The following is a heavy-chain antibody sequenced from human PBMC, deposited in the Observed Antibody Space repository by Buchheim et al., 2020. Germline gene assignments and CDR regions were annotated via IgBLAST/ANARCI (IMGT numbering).Heavy chain of an antibody. CDR1: GFTFSSYS. J-gene: IGHJ6*02. V-gene: IGHV3-21*01. CDR2: ISSSSSYI. D-gene: IGHD3-3*01. Sequence: EVQLVESGGGLVKPGGSLRLSCAASGFTFSSYSMNWVRQAPGKGLEWVSSISSSSSYIYYADSVKGRFTISRDNAKNSLYLQMNSLRAEDTAVYYCARLWSGYFTDQNHGMDVWGQGTT. CDR3: ARLWSGYFTDQNHGMDV.